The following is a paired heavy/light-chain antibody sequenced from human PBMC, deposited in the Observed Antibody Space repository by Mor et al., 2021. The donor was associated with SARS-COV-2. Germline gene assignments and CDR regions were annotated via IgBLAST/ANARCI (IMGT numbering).Light chain of an antibody. Sequence: QSALTQPASVSGSPGQSITISCTGTSSDVGGYNYVSWYQQHPGKAPKLMIYEVSNRPSGVPDRFSGSKSGNTASLTISGLQAEDEADYYCSSYTSSSSVVFGTGTKVTVL. V-gene: IGLV2-14*01. CDR3: SSYTSSSSVV. J-gene: IGLJ1*01. CDR2: EVS. CDR1: SSDVGGYNY.
Heavy chain of an antibody. J-gene: IGHJ6*02. D-gene: IGHD3-3*01. CDR2: ISYDGSNK. Sequence: QVQLVESGGGVVQPGRSLRLSCAASGFTFSSYAMHWVRQAPGKGLEWVAVISYDGSNKYYADSVKGRFTISRDNSKNTLYLQMNSLRAEDTAVYYCARPLPYYDFWSGYYPDSFAVYGMDVWGQGTTVTVSS. CDR1: GFTFSSYA. V-gene: IGHV3-30*01. CDR3: ARPLPYYDFWSGYYPDSFAVYGMDV.